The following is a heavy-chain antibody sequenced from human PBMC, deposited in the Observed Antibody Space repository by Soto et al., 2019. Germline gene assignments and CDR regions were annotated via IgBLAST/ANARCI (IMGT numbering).Heavy chain of an antibody. D-gene: IGHD2-21*01. Sequence: SGPTLVNPTQALTLTCTISGFSLSTDGMCVSWIRQPPGKALEWLARIDWNDDKYYSTSLKTRLTISKDTSKNQAVLTMTKLDPADTATYYCARVWWFGEKEYFQNWGQGTLVTVSS. V-gene: IGHV2-70*11. CDR3: ARVWWFGEKEYFQN. CDR1: GFSLSTDGMC. CDR2: IDWNDDK. J-gene: IGHJ1*01.